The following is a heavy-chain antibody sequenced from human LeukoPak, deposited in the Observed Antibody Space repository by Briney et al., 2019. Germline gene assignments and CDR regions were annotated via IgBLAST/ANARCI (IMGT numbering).Heavy chain of an antibody. CDR1: GFTFRSYA. CDR3: ARESPACGEDCFFDY. V-gene: IGHV3-30-3*01. Sequence: GGSLRFSCAASGFTFRSYAMHWVRQAPGKGLEWVAGISYDGTNKYYADSVKGRFTISRDNSRNTLYLQMNSLRSGDTAVYYCARESPACGEDCFFDYWGQGTLVTVSS. D-gene: IGHD2-21*02. J-gene: IGHJ4*02. CDR2: ISYDGTNK.